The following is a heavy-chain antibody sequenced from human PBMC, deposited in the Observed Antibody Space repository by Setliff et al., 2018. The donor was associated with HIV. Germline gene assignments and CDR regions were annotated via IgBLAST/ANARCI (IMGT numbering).Heavy chain of an antibody. Sequence: PSETLSLTCIVSGGSFSSYFWSWIRQAPGKGLQWIGFIYNSVTTNYNPSLKSRLIISIDTSKNQFSLKLKSVTVADTATYYCARGIKFLIWGQGTLVTVSS. D-gene: IGHD3-10*01. CDR3: ARGIKFLI. CDR2: IYNSVTT. CDR1: GGSFSSYF. V-gene: IGHV4-59*12. J-gene: IGHJ1*01.